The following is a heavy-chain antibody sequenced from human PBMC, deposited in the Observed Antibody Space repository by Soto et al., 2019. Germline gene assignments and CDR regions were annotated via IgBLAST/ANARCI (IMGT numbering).Heavy chain of an antibody. CDR1: GFTFSSYA. J-gene: IGHJ6*02. Sequence: QVQLVESGGGVVQPGRSLRLSCAASGFTFSSYAMHWVRQAPGKGLEWVAVISYDGSNKYYADSVKGRFTISRDNSKNTLYLQMNSLRAEDTAVYYCAADFWSGYYYYYGMDVWGQGTTVTVSS. CDR3: AADFWSGYYYYYGMDV. V-gene: IGHV3-30-3*01. CDR2: ISYDGSNK. D-gene: IGHD3-3*01.